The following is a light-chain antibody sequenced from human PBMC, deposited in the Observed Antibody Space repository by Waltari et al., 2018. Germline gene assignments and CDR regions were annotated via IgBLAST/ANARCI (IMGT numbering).Light chain of an antibody. CDR3: CSYGGTYYV. Sequence: QSALTQPRSVSGSPGQSVAISCTGTSSDVGGYNYVFWYQQHPGKAPKLIIYDVTKRPTGVPDRFSGSKSGNPASLTTSGLQAEDEADYYCCSYGGTYYVFGTGTKVTVL. J-gene: IGLJ1*01. CDR2: DVT. CDR1: SSDVGGYNY. V-gene: IGLV2-11*01.